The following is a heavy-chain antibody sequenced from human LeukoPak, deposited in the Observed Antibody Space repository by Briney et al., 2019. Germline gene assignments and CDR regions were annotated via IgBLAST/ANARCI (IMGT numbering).Heavy chain of an antibody. Sequence: SETLSLTCTVSGGSISSYYWSWIRQPPGKGLECIGYIYNSGSTNYNPSLKSRVSISVDTSKNQFSRKLSSVTAADTAVYYCARSAIDAFDIWGQGTMVTVSS. CDR1: GGSISSYY. CDR2: IYNSGST. D-gene: IGHD6-25*01. CDR3: ARSAIDAFDI. V-gene: IGHV4-59*08. J-gene: IGHJ3*02.